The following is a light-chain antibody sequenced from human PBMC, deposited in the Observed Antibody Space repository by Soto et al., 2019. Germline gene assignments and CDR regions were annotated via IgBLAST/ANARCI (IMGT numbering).Light chain of an antibody. CDR1: QSVGTN. V-gene: IGKV3-15*01. CDR3: QQYNNWPPWT. J-gene: IGKJ1*01. CDR2: GAS. Sequence: EIVMTQSPATLSASPGERATLSCRASQSVGTNLAWYRQRPGQAPRLLIYGASTRATGIPAGFSGGGSGTGCPLTISGLQSEDFAVYYCQQYNNWPPWTFGQGTKVEIK.